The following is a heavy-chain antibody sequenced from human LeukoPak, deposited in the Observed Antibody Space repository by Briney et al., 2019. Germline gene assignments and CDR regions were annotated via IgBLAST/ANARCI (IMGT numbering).Heavy chain of an antibody. CDR3: ARGGYYDFWSGYYRYYYYMDV. Sequence: SETLSLTCAVYGGSFSGYYWSWIRQPPGKGPEWIGEINHSGSTNYNPSLKSRVTISVDTSKNQFSLKLSSVTAADTAVYYCARGGYYDFWSGYYRYYYYMDVWGKGTTVTVSS. CDR1: GGSFSGYY. J-gene: IGHJ6*03. V-gene: IGHV4-34*01. D-gene: IGHD3-3*01. CDR2: INHSGST.